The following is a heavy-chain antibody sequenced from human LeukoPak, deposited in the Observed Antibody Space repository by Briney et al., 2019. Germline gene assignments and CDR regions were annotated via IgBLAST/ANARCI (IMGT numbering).Heavy chain of an antibody. CDR2: ISYI. Sequence: PGGSLRLSCAASGFTFSSYSMNWVRQAPGKGLEWVSSISYIYYADSVKGRFTISRDNAKNSLYLQMNSLRAEHTAVYYCARQGIFGVVTVDYWGQGTLVTVSS. CDR3: ARQGIFGVVTVDY. V-gene: IGHV3-21*01. CDR1: GFTFSSYS. J-gene: IGHJ4*02. D-gene: IGHD3-3*01.